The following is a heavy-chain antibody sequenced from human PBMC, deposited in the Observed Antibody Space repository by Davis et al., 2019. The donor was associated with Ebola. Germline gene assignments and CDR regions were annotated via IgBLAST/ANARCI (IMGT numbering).Heavy chain of an antibody. D-gene: IGHD2-15*01. J-gene: IGHJ6*02. CDR1: GGTFSSYA. Sequence: AASVKVSCKASGGTFSSYAISWVRQAPGQGLEWMGRIIPILGTANYAQKFQGRVTIIADESTSTAYMEVSSLRSEDTAVYYCARARLGSHYYGMDVWGQGTTVTVSS. V-gene: IGHV1-69*11. CDR2: IIPILGTA. CDR3: ARARLGSHYYGMDV.